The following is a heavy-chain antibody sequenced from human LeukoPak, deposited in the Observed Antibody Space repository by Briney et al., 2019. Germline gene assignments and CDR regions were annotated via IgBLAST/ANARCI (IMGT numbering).Heavy chain of an antibody. Sequence: SETLSLTCTVSSDSISTYYWSWIRQPAGKGLEWIGRIYTSGSTNYNPSLKNRVTMSVDTSKNQFSLKLSSVTAADTAVYYCARATVTIPYYFDYWGQGTLVTVSS. CDR3: ARATVTIPYYFDY. CDR2: IYTSGST. V-gene: IGHV4-4*07. J-gene: IGHJ4*02. D-gene: IGHD4-17*01. CDR1: SDSISTYY.